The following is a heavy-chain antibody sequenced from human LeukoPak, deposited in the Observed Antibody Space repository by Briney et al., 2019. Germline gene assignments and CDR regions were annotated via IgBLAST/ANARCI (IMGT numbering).Heavy chain of an antibody. CDR1: GFSFSRNW. Sequence: PGGSLCLSCEASGFSFSRNWMSWVRQAPGKGLEWVANINPDGSQKYYVDSVKGRFTISRDNTKSSLYLQMNSLGAEDTAVYYCARLLGTVAIFDYWGEGAPVTVSS. CDR3: ARLLGTVAIFDY. J-gene: IGHJ4*02. V-gene: IGHV3-7*01. CDR2: INPDGSQK. D-gene: IGHD2-15*01.